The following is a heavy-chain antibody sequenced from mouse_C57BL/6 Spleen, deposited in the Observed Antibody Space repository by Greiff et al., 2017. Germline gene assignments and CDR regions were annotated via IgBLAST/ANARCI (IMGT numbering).Heavy chain of an antibody. V-gene: IGHV1-22*01. J-gene: IGHJ2*01. CDR3: ARSGGLRGYFDY. CDR2: INPNNGGT. Sequence: VQLQQSGPELVKPGASVKMSCKASGYTFTDYNMHWVKQSHGKSLEWIGYINPNNGGTSYNQKFKGKATLTVNKSSSTAYMELRSLTSEDSAVYYCARSGGLRGYFDYWGQGTTLTVSS. CDR1: GYTFTDYN. D-gene: IGHD2-2*01.